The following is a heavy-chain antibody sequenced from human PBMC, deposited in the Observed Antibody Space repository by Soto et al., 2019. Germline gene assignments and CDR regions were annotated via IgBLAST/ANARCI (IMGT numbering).Heavy chain of an antibody. CDR1: GFTFSSYD. CDR3: ARGGLWFGELFRMDV. Sequence: GGSLRLSCAASGFTFSSYDMHWVRQATGKGLEWVSAIGTAGDTYYPGSVKGRFTISRENAKNSLYLQMNSLRAGDTAVYYCARGGLWFGELFRMDVWGKGTTVTVSS. D-gene: IGHD3-10*01. V-gene: IGHV3-13*01. J-gene: IGHJ6*04. CDR2: IGTAGDT.